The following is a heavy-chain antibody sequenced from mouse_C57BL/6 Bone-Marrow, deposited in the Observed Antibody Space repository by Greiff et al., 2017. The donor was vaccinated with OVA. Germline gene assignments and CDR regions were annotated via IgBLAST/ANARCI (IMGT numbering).Heavy chain of an antibody. J-gene: IGHJ4*01. CDR3: ARQGLWLRRKDYYAMDY. CDR2: ISNGGGST. Sequence: EVKLMESGGGLVQPGGSLKLSCAASGFTFSDYYMYWVRQTPEKRLEWVAYISNGGGSTYYPDTVKGRFTISRDNAKNTLYLQMSRLKSEDTAMYYCARQGLWLRRKDYYAMDYWGQGTSVTVSS. V-gene: IGHV5-12*01. D-gene: IGHD2-2*01. CDR1: GFTFSDYY.